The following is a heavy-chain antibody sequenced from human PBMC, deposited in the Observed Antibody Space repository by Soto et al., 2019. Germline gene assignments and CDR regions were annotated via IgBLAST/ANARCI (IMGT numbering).Heavy chain of an antibody. V-gene: IGHV4-34*01. CDR2: IDDSGST. CDR3: ARDRPGLRFLEWLPDY. CDR1: GGSLSGYY. J-gene: IGHJ4*02. D-gene: IGHD3-3*01. Sequence: SETLSLTCAVYGGSLSGYYWNWIRHSPGKGLEWIGEIDDSGSTNYNPSLTSRVTISVDTSKNQFSLRAEDTAVYYCARDRPGLRFLEWLPDYWGQGTLVTVSS.